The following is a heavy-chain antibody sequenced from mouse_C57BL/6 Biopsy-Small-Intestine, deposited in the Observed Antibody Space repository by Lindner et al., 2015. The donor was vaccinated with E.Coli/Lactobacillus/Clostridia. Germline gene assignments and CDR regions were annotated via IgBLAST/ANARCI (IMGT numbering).Heavy chain of an antibody. J-gene: IGHJ4*01. V-gene: IGHV1-82*01. CDR1: GHVFSSSW. CDR2: IYPGDGDT. Sequence: VQLQESGPELVKPGASVKISCKASGHVFSSSWMNWVKQRPGKGLEWIGRIYPGDGDTNYNGKFKGKATLTADKSSSTVYMQLSSLTSEDSAVYFCARINNLLYYAMDYWGQGTSVTVSS. CDR3: ARINNLLYYAMDY. D-gene: IGHD1-3*01.